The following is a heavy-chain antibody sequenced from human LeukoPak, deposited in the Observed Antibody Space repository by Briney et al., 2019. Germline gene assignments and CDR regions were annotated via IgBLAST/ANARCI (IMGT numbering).Heavy chain of an antibody. CDR3: ARVEVGATGDYSHYYYMDV. V-gene: IGHV3-66*02. J-gene: IGHJ6*03. CDR1: GFTVTANS. D-gene: IGHD1-26*01. CDR2: FYSGGNT. Sequence: GGSLRLSCAASGFTVTANSMTWVRQTPGKGLEWVSLFYSGGNTNYADFVRGRFTISRDKSKNSLYLQMNSLKTEDTAVYYCARVEVGATGDYSHYYYMDVWGKGITVIVSS.